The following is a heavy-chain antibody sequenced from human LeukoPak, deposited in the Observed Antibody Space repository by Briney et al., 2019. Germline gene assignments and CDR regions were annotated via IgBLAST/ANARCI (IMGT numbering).Heavy chain of an antibody. J-gene: IGHJ4*02. CDR2: IYHSGST. D-gene: IGHD3-10*01. CDR1: GYSISSGYY. V-gene: IGHV4-38-2*02. CDR3: ARKGRGPYGSVNGYFDY. Sequence: SETLSLTCTVSGYSISSGYYWGWIRQPPGKGLEWIGSIYHSGSTYYNPSLKSRVTISVDTSKNQFSLKLSSVTAADTAVYYCARKGRGPYGSVNGYFDYWGQGTLVTVSS.